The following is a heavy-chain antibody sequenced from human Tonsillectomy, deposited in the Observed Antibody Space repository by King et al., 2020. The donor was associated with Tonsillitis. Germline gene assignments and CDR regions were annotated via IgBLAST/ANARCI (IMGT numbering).Heavy chain of an antibody. CDR2: IYYSGST. CDR1: GGSISSRSYY. CDR3: AGRIPRYCTNGVCSDAFDI. V-gene: IGHV4-39*01. Sequence: QLQESGPGLVKPSETLSLTCTVSGGSISSRSYYWGWIRQPPGKGLEGIGRIYYSGSTYYNPCLKSRDTISVDTSKNQFSLKPGSVTAADTAGDYCAGRIPRYCTNGVCSDAFDIWGQGTMVTVSS. J-gene: IGHJ3*02. D-gene: IGHD2-8*01.